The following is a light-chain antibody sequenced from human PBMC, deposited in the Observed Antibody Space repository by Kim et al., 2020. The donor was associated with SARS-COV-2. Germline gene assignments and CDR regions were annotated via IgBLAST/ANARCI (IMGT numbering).Light chain of an antibody. J-gene: IGLJ1*01. CDR1: SLRSYF. CDR2: GKT. V-gene: IGLV3-19*01. CDR3: MSRDTDGPHNYV. Sequence: LGQTVRITCQGDSLRSYFASWYQQKPGQAPLLVIYGKTNRPSGIPDRFSGSSSGRTASLTITGTQAEDEADSYCMSRDTDGPHNYVFGTGTKVTVL.